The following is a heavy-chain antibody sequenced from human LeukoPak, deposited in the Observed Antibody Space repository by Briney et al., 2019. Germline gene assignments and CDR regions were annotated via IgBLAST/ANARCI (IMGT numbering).Heavy chain of an antibody. Sequence: KTSETLSLTCTVSGGSSTTSGHYWGWIRQSPGRGLEWIGNVYYGGNSYHNPSLKSRVVISVDTSKNQFSLRLSSVTAADTAVYYCAREFEGRIYWGQGILVAVSS. J-gene: IGHJ4*02. CDR2: VYYGGNS. CDR1: GGSSTTSGHY. CDR3: AREFEGRIY. V-gene: IGHV4-39*07. D-gene: IGHD3-9*01.